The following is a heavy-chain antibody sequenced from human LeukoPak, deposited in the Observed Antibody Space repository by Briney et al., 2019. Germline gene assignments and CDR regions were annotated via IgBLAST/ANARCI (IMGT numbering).Heavy chain of an antibody. D-gene: IGHD3-22*01. CDR2: IYYSGST. CDR1: GVSISSYY. J-gene: IGHJ3*02. CDR3: ARESGSSGYYYDLDAFDI. Sequence: SETLSLTCTVSGVSISSYYWSWLRQPPGKGLEWVGYIYYSGSTNYNPSLKRRVTISVDTSKNQFSLKLSSVTAADTAVYYCARESGSSGYYYDLDAFDIWGQGTMVTVSS. V-gene: IGHV4-59*01.